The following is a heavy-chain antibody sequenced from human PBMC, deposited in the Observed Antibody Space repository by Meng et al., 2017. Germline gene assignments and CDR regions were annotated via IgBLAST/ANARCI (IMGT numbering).Heavy chain of an antibody. Sequence: GGSLRLSCAASGFTFDDYAMHWVRQAPGKGLEWVSGISWNSGSIGYADSVKGRFTISRDNAKNSLYLQMNSLRAEDTALYYCAKDSCSGGSCYIGLLGAFDIWGQGTMVT. CDR1: GFTFDDYA. V-gene: IGHV3-9*01. CDR3: AKDSCSGGSCYIGLLGAFDI. CDR2: ISWNSGSI. D-gene: IGHD2-15*01. J-gene: IGHJ3*02.